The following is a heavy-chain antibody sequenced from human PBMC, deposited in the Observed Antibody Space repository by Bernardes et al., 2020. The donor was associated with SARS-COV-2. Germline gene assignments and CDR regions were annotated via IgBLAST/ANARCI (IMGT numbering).Heavy chain of an antibody. CDR3: ARRDGDSGWSFFDY. CDR1: GYSFTTYG. Sequence: ASVKVSCETSGYSFTTYGISWVRQAPGQGLEWMGWISAFNGYTKYAQKFQGRLLMTMDTSTSTAYMELKSLRSDDTAMYYCARRDGDSGWSFFDYWGQGTLVTVSS. CDR2: ISAFNGYT. V-gene: IGHV1-18*01. D-gene: IGHD6-19*01. J-gene: IGHJ4*02.